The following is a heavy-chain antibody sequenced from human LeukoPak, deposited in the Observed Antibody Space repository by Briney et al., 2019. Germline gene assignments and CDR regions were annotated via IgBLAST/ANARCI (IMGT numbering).Heavy chain of an antibody. CDR1: GFTFGSYN. CDR2: ISDSSGSM. CDR3: ASRPNHGGKPLVFDD. J-gene: IGHJ4*02. V-gene: IGHV3-48*02. Sequence: GGSLRLSCAASGFTFGSYNMNWVRQAPGKGLEWVSYISDSSGSMYYTDSVKGRFTISRDNAKNSLYLQMNSLRDEDTAVYYCASRPNHGGKPLVFDDWGQGTLVTVSS. D-gene: IGHD4-23*01.